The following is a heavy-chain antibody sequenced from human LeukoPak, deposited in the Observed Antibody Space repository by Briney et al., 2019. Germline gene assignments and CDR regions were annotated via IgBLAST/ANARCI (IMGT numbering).Heavy chain of an antibody. Sequence: SETLSLTCAVYGGSFSGYYWSWIRQPPGKGLEWIGYIYYSGSTNYNPSLKSRVTISVDTSRNQFSLKLSSVTAADTVVYYCARATSSGWYDYWGQGTLVTVSS. CDR3: ARATSSGWYDY. CDR1: GGSFSGYY. D-gene: IGHD6-19*01. V-gene: IGHV4-59*13. J-gene: IGHJ4*02. CDR2: IYYSGST.